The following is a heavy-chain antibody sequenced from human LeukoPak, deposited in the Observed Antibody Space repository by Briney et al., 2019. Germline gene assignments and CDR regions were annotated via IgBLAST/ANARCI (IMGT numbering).Heavy chain of an antibody. CDR3: ATPPAAAEDYYYGMDV. CDR2: IYSGGST. V-gene: IGHV3-66*01. D-gene: IGHD6-13*01. Sequence: GGSLRLSCAASGFTFSSNYMSWVRQAPGKGLEWVGVIYSGGSTYYADSVKGSFTISRDNSKNTLYLQMNSLRAEDTAVYYCATPPAAAEDYYYGMDVWGQGTTVTVSS. CDR1: GFTFSSNY. J-gene: IGHJ6*02.